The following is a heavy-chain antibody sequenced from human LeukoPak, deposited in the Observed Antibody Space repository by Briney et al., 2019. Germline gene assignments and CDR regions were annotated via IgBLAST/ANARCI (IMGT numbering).Heavy chain of an antibody. CDR3: AKDTSLRPIASDY. Sequence: GGSLRLSCAASGFTFSSYAMSWVRQAPGKGLEWVSAISGSGGRTYYADSVKDRFTISRDNSKNTLYLQMNSLRAEDTAVYYCAKDTSLRPIASDYWGQGTLVTVSS. J-gene: IGHJ4*02. CDR2: ISGSGGRT. CDR1: GFTFSSYA. D-gene: IGHD2-21*01. V-gene: IGHV3-23*01.